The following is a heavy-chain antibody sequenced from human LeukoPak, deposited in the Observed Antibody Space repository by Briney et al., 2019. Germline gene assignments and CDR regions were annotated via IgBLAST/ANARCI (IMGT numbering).Heavy chain of an antibody. Sequence: SETLSLTCTVSGGSISSSSYYWGWIRQPPGKGLEWIGSIYYSGSTYYNPSLKSRVTISVDTSKNQFSLKLTSVTAADTAVYYCAREQTTVVTHPPYMDVWGKGTTVTVSS. D-gene: IGHD4-23*01. J-gene: IGHJ6*03. V-gene: IGHV4-39*07. CDR1: GGSISSSSYY. CDR3: AREQTTVVTHPPYMDV. CDR2: IYYSGST.